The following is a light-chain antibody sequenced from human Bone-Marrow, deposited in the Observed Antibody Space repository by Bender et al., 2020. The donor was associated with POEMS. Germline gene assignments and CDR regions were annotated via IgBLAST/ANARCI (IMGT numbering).Light chain of an antibody. CDR1: SSNIGNHG. V-gene: IGLV1-36*01. J-gene: IGLJ3*02. CDR3: AAWDDSLSGWV. Sequence: QPVLTQPPSVSEAPRQRVTISCSGSSSNIGNHGVNWYQQLPGEAPKLLIYYDDLLTPGVSDRFSASKSGASASLAISELQSEDEALYYCAAWDDSLSGWVFGGGTKLTVL. CDR2: YDD.